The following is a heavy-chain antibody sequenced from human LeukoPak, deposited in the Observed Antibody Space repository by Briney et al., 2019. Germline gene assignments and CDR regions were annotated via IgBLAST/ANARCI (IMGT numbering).Heavy chain of an antibody. CDR1: GFTFSSYG. Sequence: GGSLRLSCAASGFTFSSYGMTWVRQAPGKGLEWVSYISSSSSTIYYADPVKGRFTISRDNSKNTLYLQMNSLRAEDTAVYYCARDVDYGLYTLDYWGQGTLVTVSS. J-gene: IGHJ4*02. V-gene: IGHV3-48*01. CDR3: ARDVDYGLYTLDY. CDR2: ISSSSSTI. D-gene: IGHD4-17*01.